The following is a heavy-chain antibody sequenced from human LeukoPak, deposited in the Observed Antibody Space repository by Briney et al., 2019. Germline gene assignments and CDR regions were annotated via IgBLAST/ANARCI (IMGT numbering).Heavy chain of an antibody. J-gene: IGHJ4*02. V-gene: IGHV1-18*01. CDR1: GYTFTIYG. D-gene: IGHD3-10*01. CDR3: ARFVRGVSRGDLDY. CDR2: ISAYNGNT. Sequence: ASVKVSCKASGYTFTIYGISWVRQAPGQGLEWMGWISAYNGNTNYAQKLQGRVTMTTDTSTSTAYMELRSLRSDDTAVYYCARFVRGVSRGDLDYWGQGTLVTVSS.